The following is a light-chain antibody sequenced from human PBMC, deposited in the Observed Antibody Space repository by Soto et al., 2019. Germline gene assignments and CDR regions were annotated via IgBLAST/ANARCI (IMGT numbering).Light chain of an antibody. Sequence: EIVLTQSPATLSLSPGERATLSCRASQSVSSYLAWYQQKPGQAPRLLIYDASTGATGIPPRFSASGSGTDFTLTVNSLQSEDIAVYDGQQYHNWPVTFGGGTKVDIK. CDR1: QSVSSY. CDR2: DAS. CDR3: QQYHNWPVT. V-gene: IGKV3-15*01. J-gene: IGKJ4*01.